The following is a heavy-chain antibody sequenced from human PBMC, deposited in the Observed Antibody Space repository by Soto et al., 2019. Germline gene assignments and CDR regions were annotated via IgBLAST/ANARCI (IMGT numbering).Heavy chain of an antibody. CDR3: AAVPEDYGDPYYFDY. CDR2: INPNSGGT. Sequence: GASVKVSCKASGYTFTGYYMHWVRHAPGQGLEWMGWINPNSGGTNYAQKFQGRVTMTRDTSISTAYMELSRLRSDETAVYYCAAVPEDYGDPYYFDYWGQGTLVTVSS. D-gene: IGHD4-17*01. CDR1: GYTFTGYY. V-gene: IGHV1-2*02. J-gene: IGHJ4*02.